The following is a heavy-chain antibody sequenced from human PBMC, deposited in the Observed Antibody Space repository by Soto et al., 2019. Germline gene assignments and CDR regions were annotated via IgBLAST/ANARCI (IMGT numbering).Heavy chain of an antibody. Sequence: SETLSLTCTVSGGSISSYYWSWIRQPPGKGLEWIGYIYYSGSTNYNPSLKSRVTISVDTSKNQFSLKLSSVTAADTAVYYCARERTGDPTFFDYWGRGTLVTVSS. D-gene: IGHD3-16*01. CDR1: GGSISSYY. CDR2: IYYSGST. J-gene: IGHJ4*02. CDR3: ARERTGDPTFFDY. V-gene: IGHV4-59*01.